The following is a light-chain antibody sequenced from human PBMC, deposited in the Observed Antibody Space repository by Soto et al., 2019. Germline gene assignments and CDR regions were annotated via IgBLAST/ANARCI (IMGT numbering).Light chain of an antibody. CDR3: SSFTGSNTDV. CDR2: DVS. J-gene: IGLJ1*01. CDR1: SSDVGFSNF. V-gene: IGLV2-14*03. Sequence: QSVLTRAAYVSGSPGQSIAIFCTGTSSDVGFSNFVFWYQQPQDKAPKLIIFDVSNRPSGVSNRFSGSRSGNTASLTISGLQAEDEADYYCSSFTGSNTDVFGTGTKVTVL.